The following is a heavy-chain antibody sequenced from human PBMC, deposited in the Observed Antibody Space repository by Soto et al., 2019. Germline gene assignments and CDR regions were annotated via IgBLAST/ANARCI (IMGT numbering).Heavy chain of an antibody. Sequence: SETLSLTCTVSGGSISSGGYYWSWIRQHPGKGLEWIGYIYYSGSTYYNPSLKSRVTISVDTSKNQFSLKLSSVTAADTAVYYCARDKLLRDYYGMDVWGQGTTVTVSS. CDR1: GGSISSGGYY. CDR2: IYYSGST. V-gene: IGHV4-31*03. J-gene: IGHJ6*02. D-gene: IGHD4-17*01. CDR3: ARDKLLRDYYGMDV.